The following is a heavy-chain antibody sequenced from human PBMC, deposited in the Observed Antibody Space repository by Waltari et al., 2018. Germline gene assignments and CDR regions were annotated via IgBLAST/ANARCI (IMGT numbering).Heavy chain of an antibody. D-gene: IGHD2-21*02. V-gene: IGHV4-4*02. Sequence: QVQLQESGPGLVKSSETLSLTCTASGESLSSSYWWTWVPQSPWTGLEWIGKISHNGGTDYHPSLKGRVTIAADRSRNQFSLNLNSVTAADTAVYYCARARYFGLLFAWFDPWGQGTLVTFSS. CDR1: GESLSSSYW. J-gene: IGHJ5*02. CDR2: ISHNGGT. CDR3: ARARYFGLLFAWFDP.